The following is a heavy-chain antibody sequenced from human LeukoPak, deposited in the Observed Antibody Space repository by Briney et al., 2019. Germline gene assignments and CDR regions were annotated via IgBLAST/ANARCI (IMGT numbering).Heavy chain of an antibody. V-gene: IGHV4-34*01. CDR3: ARRRRAGYYGSGSYGG. D-gene: IGHD3-10*01. CDR2: INHSGST. Sequence: SGTLSLTCAVYGGSFSGYYWSWIRQPPGKGLEWIGEINHSGSTNYNPSLKSRVTISVDTSKNQFSLKLSSVTAADTAVYYCARRRRAGYYGSGSYGGWGQGTLVTVSS. J-gene: IGHJ4*02. CDR1: GGSFSGYY.